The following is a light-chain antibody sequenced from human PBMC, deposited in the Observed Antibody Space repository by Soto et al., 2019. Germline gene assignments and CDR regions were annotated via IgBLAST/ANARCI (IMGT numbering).Light chain of an antibody. CDR1: QDISNY. CDR3: HTYDNLPFYT. CDR2: DAS. V-gene: IGKV1-33*01. J-gene: IGKJ2*01. Sequence: DIQMTQSPSSLSASVGDRVRITCQASQDISNYLNWYQQKPGKAPKLLIYDASILETGVPPRFSGSGSRTDFTFTISSLQTEDIATYYCHTYDNLPFYTFGQGTQLEIK.